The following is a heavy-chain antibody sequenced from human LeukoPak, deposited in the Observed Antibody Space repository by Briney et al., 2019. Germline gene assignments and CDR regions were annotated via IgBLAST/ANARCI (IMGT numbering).Heavy chain of an antibody. CDR1: GYSISSGYY. Sequence: SETLSLTCTVSGYSISSGYYWSWIRQPAGKGLEGIGRVYSSGSTNYNPSLKSRVSISVDTSKNQFSLRLSSVTAADTAVYYCAGGGYCGGDCYFYYWGQGTLVTVSS. CDR2: VYSSGST. CDR3: AGGGYCGGDCYFYY. V-gene: IGHV4-38-2*02. J-gene: IGHJ4*02. D-gene: IGHD2-21*02.